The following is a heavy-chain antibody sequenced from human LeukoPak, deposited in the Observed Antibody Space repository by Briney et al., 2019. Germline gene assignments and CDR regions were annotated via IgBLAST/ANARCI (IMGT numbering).Heavy chain of an antibody. Sequence: GGSLRLSCAASGFTFSSYAKHWVRQAPGKGLEWVAVISYDGSNKYYADSVKGRFTISRDNSKNTLYLQMNSLRAEDTAVYYCARAFVPSGSYLCLDYWGQGTLVTVSS. CDR2: ISYDGSNK. CDR1: GFTFSSYA. CDR3: ARAFVPSGSYLCLDY. D-gene: IGHD1-26*01. V-gene: IGHV3-30-3*01. J-gene: IGHJ4*02.